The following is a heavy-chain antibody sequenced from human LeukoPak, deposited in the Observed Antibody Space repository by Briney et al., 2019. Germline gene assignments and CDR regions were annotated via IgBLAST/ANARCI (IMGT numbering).Heavy chain of an antibody. CDR2: IYHSGST. J-gene: IGHJ4*02. V-gene: IGHV4-30-2*01. Sequence: PSETLSLTCAVSGGSISSGGYSWSWIRQPPGKGLEWIGYIYHSGSTYYNPSLKSRVTISVDRSKNQFSLKLSFVTAADTAVYYCARAPYCSSTSCNYFDYWGQGTLVTVSS. CDR1: GGSISSGGYS. CDR3: ARAPYCSSTSCNYFDY. D-gene: IGHD2-2*01.